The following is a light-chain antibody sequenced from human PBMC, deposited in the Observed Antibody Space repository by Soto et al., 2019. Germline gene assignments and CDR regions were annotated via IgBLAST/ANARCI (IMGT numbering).Light chain of an antibody. CDR2: DVI. CDR1: RSDVGGYNS. Sequence: QSALTQPRSVSGSSGQSVTVSCIGTRSDVGGYNSVSWYQQHPGKAPKLMIYDVIKRPSGVPDRFSGSKSGNTASLPISGPQGEDEADYYCCSYVGTYSNVFGTGTKVTVL. J-gene: IGLJ1*01. V-gene: IGLV2-11*01. CDR3: CSYVGTYSNV.